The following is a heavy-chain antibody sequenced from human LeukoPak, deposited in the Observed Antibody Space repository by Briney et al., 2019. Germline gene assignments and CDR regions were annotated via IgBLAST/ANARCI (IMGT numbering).Heavy chain of an antibody. Sequence: TGGSLRLSCAASGFTFSRYAMSWVRQAPGKGLEWVSGSGSGGSTYYADSVKGRFTISRDNSKNTLYLQMNSLRAEDTAVYYCAKDFWSGYYPNYWGQGTLVTVSS. CDR2: SGSGGST. J-gene: IGHJ4*02. CDR1: GFTFSRYA. D-gene: IGHD3-3*01. CDR3: AKDFWSGYYPNY. V-gene: IGHV3-23*01.